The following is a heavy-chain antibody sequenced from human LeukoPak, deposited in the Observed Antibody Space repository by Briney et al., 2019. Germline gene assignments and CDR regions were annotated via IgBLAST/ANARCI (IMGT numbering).Heavy chain of an antibody. CDR1: GYTFTGYY. Sequence: ASVKVSCKASGYTFTGYYMHWVRQAPGQGLEWMGWNNPNSGGTNYAQKFQGRVTMTRDTSISTAYMELSRLRSDDTAVYYCARDVDTASTTDYWGQGTLVTVSS. CDR3: ARDVDTASTTDY. D-gene: IGHD5-18*01. V-gene: IGHV1-2*02. J-gene: IGHJ4*02. CDR2: NNPNSGGT.